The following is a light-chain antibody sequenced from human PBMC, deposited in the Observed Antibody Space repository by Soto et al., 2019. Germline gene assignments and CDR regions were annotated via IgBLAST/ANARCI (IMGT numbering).Light chain of an antibody. V-gene: IGKV1D-12*01. Sequence: DIQMTQSPSSVSASVGDRVTITCRASQDIRTSLAWYQHKAGEAPKLLIYVASSLQSGVPSRFSGSGSGTDFTLSISSLQPDDFATYYSQQADSVPLTFGGGTKVEIK. CDR1: QDIRTS. J-gene: IGKJ4*01. CDR2: VAS. CDR3: QQADSVPLT.